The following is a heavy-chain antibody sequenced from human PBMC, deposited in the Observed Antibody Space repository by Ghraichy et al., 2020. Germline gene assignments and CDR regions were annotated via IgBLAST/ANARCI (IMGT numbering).Heavy chain of an antibody. Sequence: SETLSLTCTVSGGSISSYYWSWIRQPPGKGLEWIGYIYYSGSTNYNPSLKSRVTISVDTSKNQFSLKLSSVTAADTAVYYCARSISSWTPFDYWGQGTLVTVSS. CDR1: GGSISSYY. CDR3: ARSISSWTPFDY. CDR2: IYYSGST. D-gene: IGHD6-13*01. J-gene: IGHJ4*02. V-gene: IGHV4-59*01.